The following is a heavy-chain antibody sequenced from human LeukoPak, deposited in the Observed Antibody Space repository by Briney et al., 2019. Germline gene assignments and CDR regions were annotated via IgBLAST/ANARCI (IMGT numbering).Heavy chain of an antibody. V-gene: IGHV4-31*03. D-gene: IGHD7-27*01. Sequence: PSQTLSLTCTVSGGSISSGGYYWSWIRQHPGKGLEWIGYIYYSGSTYYNPSLKSRVTILVDTSKNQFSLKLSSVTAADTAVYYCARVSSNWDRTLFDYWGQGTLVTVSS. CDR1: GGSISSGGYY. J-gene: IGHJ4*02. CDR2: IYYSGST. CDR3: ARVSSNWDRTLFDY.